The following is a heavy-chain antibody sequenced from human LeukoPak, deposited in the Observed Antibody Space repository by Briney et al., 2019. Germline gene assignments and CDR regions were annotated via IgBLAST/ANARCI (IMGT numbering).Heavy chain of an antibody. CDR2: ITKSGGT. J-gene: IGHJ4*02. CDR3: ARGGYDILTGHRYYYFDN. D-gene: IGHD3-9*01. V-gene: IGHV4-34*01. CDR1: RGSFSGYY. Sequence: SETLSLTCAVYRGSFSGYYWTWIRQPPGKGLEWIGEITKSGGTNYNPSLKSRVTISLDTSKNQFSLKLSSVTAADTAVYYCARGGYDILTGHRYYYFDNWGQGTLVTVFS.